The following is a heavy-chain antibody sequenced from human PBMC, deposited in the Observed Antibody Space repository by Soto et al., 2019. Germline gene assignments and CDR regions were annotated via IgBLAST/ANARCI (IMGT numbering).Heavy chain of an antibody. D-gene: IGHD4-17*01. Sequence: PGGSVRLSCAASGFTFSSYGMHWVRQAPGKGLEWVAVISYDGSNKYYADSVRGRFTISRDNSKNKMYLQMNSLRAEDTAVYYCAKDKDYGGGWFDPWGQGTLVTVSS. CDR1: GFTFSSYG. CDR3: AKDKDYGGGWFDP. CDR2: ISYDGSNK. V-gene: IGHV3-30*18. J-gene: IGHJ5*02.